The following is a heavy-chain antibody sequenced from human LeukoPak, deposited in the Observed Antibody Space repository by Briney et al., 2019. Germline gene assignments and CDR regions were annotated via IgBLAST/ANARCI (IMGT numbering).Heavy chain of an antibody. D-gene: IGHD3-10*01. CDR3: TRDPELLWVGESTHNAFDI. J-gene: IGHJ3*02. V-gene: IGHV3-23*01. CDR2: INDRGIAT. CDR1: GFTFSNYA. Sequence: PGGSLRLSCAASGFTFSNYAMSWVRQAPGKGLEWGSTINDRGIATYYADSAKGRFTISRDNAKNSLSLQMSSLRAEDTAVYYCTRDPELLWVGESTHNAFDIWGQGTMVTVSS.